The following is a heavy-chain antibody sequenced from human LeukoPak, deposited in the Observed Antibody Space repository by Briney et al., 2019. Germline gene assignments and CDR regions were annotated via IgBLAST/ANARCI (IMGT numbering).Heavy chain of an antibody. Sequence: GGSLRLSCAASGFIFSSYSMHWVRQAPGKGLEWVSAISGSGVTTYYADSVKGRFTISRDNSKHTLYLQMNSLRAEDTAVYYCSKWKAIVLVPAARSPIDYWGQGTLVTVSS. CDR1: GFIFSSYS. V-gene: IGHV3-23*01. D-gene: IGHD2-2*01. CDR3: SKWKAIVLVPAARSPIDY. J-gene: IGHJ4*02. CDR2: ISGSGVTT.